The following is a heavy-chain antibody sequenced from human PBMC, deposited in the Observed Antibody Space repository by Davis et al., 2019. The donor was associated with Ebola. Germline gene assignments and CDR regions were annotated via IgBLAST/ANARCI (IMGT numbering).Heavy chain of an antibody. CDR1: GFTFSDYY. CDR3: AKVRRRLYDILTGFDY. CDR2: ISSSGSTI. V-gene: IGHV3-11*01. Sequence: PGGSLRLSCAASGFTFSDYYMSWIRQAPGKGLEWVSYISSSGSTIYYADSVQGRFTISRDNSKNTLYLQMNSLRAEDTAVYYCAKVRRRLYDILTGFDYWGQGTLVTVSS. D-gene: IGHD3-9*01. J-gene: IGHJ4*02.